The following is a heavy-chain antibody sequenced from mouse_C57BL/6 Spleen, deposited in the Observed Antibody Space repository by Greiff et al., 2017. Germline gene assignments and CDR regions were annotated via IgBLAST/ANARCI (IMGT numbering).Heavy chain of an antibody. CDR1: GYTFTSYW. D-gene: IGHD1-1*01. V-gene: IGHV1-5*01. J-gene: IGHJ4*01. Sequence: VQLQQSGTVLARPGASVKMSCKTSGYTFTSYWMHWVKQRPGQGLEWIGAIYPGNSDTSYNQKFKGKAKLTAVTSASTAYMRLSSLTNEDSAVYYCTKTFTTVVARYDMDYWGQGTSVTVSS. CDR3: TKTFTTVVARYDMDY. CDR2: IYPGNSDT.